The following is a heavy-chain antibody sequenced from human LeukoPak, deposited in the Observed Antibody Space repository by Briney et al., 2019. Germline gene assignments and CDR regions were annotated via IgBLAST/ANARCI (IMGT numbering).Heavy chain of an antibody. J-gene: IGHJ6*02. D-gene: IGHD2-15*01. V-gene: IGHV3-23*01. CDR3: AKDGGYCSGGSCRRSFSGYYYGMDV. Sequence: PGGSLRLSCAASGFTFSSYAMSWVRQAPGKGLEWVSAISGSGGSTYYADSVKGRFTISRDNSKNTLYLQMNSLRAEDTAVYYCAKDGGYCSGGSCRRSFSGYYYGMDVWGQGTTVTVSS. CDR1: GFTFSSYA. CDR2: ISGSGGST.